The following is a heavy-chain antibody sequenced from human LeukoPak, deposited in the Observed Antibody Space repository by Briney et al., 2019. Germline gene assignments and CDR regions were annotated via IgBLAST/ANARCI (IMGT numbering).Heavy chain of an antibody. CDR2: IYDSGNT. D-gene: IGHD6-19*01. J-gene: IGHJ4*02. CDR3: ASTTSGYSSGWYGILDY. Sequence: SETLSLTCTVSGASISDYYWSWIRQPSGKGLEWIGYIYDSGNTKYNSSLKGRITISVDTSKNQFSLKLSSVTAADTAVYYCASTTSGYSSGWYGILDYWGQGTLVTVSS. V-gene: IGHV4-59*01. CDR1: GASISDYY.